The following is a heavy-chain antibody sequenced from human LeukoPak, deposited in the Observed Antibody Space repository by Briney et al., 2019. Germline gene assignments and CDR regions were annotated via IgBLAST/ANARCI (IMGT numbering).Heavy chain of an antibody. J-gene: IGHJ1*01. D-gene: IGHD2-21*01. CDR3: ARDRIPFQH. Sequence: GGSLRLSCVVSGFTFSSYRMNWVRQAPGKVLEWVSSISSSSNYIYYAGSFKGRFTISRDNAKTSLYLQMNSLRAEDTAVYYCARDRIPFQHWGQGTLVTVSS. V-gene: IGHV3-21*01. CDR1: GFTFSSYR. CDR2: ISSSSNYI.